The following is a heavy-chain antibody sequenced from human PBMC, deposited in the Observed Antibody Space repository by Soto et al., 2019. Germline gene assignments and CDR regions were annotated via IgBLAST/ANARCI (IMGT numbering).Heavy chain of an antibody. V-gene: IGHV4-30-4*01. CDR1: GGSISSGDYY. D-gene: IGHD2-21*02. Sequence: QVQLQESGPGLVKPSQTLSLTCTVSGGSISSGDYYWSWIRQPPGKGLEWIGYIYYSGSTYYNPSLTSRVTISVDTSKNQFSLKLSSVTAAATAVYYCASLVVTAHNWFDPWGQGTLVTVSS. J-gene: IGHJ5*02. CDR2: IYYSGST. CDR3: ASLVVTAHNWFDP.